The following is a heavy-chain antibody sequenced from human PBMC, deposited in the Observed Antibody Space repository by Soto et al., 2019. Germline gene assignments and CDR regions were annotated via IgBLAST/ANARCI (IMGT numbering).Heavy chain of an antibody. J-gene: IGHJ4*02. Sequence: QVQLVQPGAEVKKPGASVKFSCKASGYIFTNFYIHWMRQAPGQGLEWIGIINPNGGSTNYAQNFQGRVTMTRDTSTITVYMDLSSLRSEDTAVYYCTRGLASGDYWGQGTLITVSS. D-gene: IGHD6-6*01. CDR2: INPNGGST. V-gene: IGHV1-46*03. CDR3: TRGLASGDY. CDR1: GYIFTNFY.